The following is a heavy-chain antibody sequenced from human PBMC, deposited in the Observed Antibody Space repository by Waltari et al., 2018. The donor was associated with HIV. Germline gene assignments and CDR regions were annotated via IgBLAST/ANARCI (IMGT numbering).Heavy chain of an antibody. CDR2: IKSEGGST. J-gene: IGHJ3*02. V-gene: IGHV3-74*01. CDR1: GFTFSSYW. D-gene: IGHD3-16*02. Sequence: EVQLVESGGGLVQPGGSLRLSCAASGFTFSSYWMHWVRQAPGKGLVWVSRIKSEGGSTSYADSVKGRFTISRDNAKNTLYLQMNSLRAEDTAVYYCARLGYVWGSYRSPRAFDIWGQGTMVTVSS. CDR3: ARLGYVWGSYRSPRAFDI.